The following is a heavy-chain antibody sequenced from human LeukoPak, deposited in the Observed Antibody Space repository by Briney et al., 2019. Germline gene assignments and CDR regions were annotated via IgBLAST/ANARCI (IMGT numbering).Heavy chain of an antibody. V-gene: IGHV3-9*01. J-gene: IGHJ4*02. CDR1: GFTFDDYA. CDR3: AKGAAAAASLFDY. CDR2: ISWNSGSI. D-gene: IGHD6-13*01. Sequence: HTGRSLRLSCAASGFTFDDYAMHWVRQAPGKGLEWVSGISWNSGSIGYADSVKGRFTISRDNAKNSLYLQMNSLRAEDTALYYCAKGAAAAASLFDYWGQGTLATVSS.